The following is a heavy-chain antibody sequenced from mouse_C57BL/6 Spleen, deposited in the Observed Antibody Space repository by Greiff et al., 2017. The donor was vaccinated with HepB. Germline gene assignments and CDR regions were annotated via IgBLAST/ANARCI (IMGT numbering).Heavy chain of an antibody. CDR2: IDPEDGET. J-gene: IGHJ1*03. D-gene: IGHD1-1*01. Sequence: VQLQQSGAELVKPGASVKLSCTASGFNIKDYYMHWVKQRPEQGLEWIGRIDPEDGETKYAPKFQGKATLTADTSSNTAYLQLSSLTSEDTAVYYCASSYYYGTLDGDFDVWGTGTTVTVSS. CDR1: GFNIKDYY. CDR3: ASSYYYGTLDGDFDV. V-gene: IGHV14-2*01.